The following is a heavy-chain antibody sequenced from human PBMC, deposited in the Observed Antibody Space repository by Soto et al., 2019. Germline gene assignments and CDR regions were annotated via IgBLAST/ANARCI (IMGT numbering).Heavy chain of an antibody. CDR1: GFTFSSYA. CDR2: ISGSGGST. J-gene: IGHJ5*02. Sequence: EVQLLESGGGLVQPGGSLRLSCAASGFTFSSYAMSWVRQAPGKGLEWVSAISGSGGSTYYADSVKGRFTISRDNSKNTLYLQMNSLRAEDTAVYYCAKDPRDGGWYVDVWFDPWGQGTLVTVSS. V-gene: IGHV3-23*01. D-gene: IGHD6-19*01. CDR3: AKDPRDGGWYVDVWFDP.